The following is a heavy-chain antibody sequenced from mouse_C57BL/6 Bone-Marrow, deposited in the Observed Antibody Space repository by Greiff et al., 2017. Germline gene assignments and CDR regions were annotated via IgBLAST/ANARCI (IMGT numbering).Heavy chain of an antibody. D-gene: IGHD4-1*01. CDR3: ARSGPLGRSFDY. CDR2: IYPGSGAT. Sequence: QVQLQQSGAELVKPGASVKMSCKASGYTFTSYWMNWVKQRPGQGLEWIGVIYPGSGATNYNEKFKGKAILTADTSSNTAYMQLSSLTSEDSAVYYCARSGPLGRSFDYWGQGTTLTVSS. J-gene: IGHJ2*01. CDR1: GYTFTSYW. V-gene: IGHV1-55*01.